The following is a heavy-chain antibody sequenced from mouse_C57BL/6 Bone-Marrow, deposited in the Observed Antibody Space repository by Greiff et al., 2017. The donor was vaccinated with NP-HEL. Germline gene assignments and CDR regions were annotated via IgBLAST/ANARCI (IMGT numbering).Heavy chain of an antibody. CDR2: IDPANGNT. CDR3: AVAYYGNYGAMDY. J-gene: IGHJ4*01. Sequence: EVQLQQSVAELVRPGASVKLSCTASGFNIKNTYMHWVKQRPEQGLEWIGRIDPANGNTKYAPKFQGKATITADTSSNTAYLQLSSLTSEDTAIYCCAVAYYGNYGAMDYWGQGTSVTVSS. V-gene: IGHV14-3*01. D-gene: IGHD2-10*01. CDR1: GFNIKNTY.